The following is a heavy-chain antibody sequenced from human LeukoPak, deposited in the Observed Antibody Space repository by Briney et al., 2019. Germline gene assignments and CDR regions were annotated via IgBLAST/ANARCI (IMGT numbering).Heavy chain of an antibody. CDR1: GYTSTGYY. V-gene: IGHV1-46*01. Sequence: ASVKVSCKASGYTSTGYYMHWVRQAPGQGLEWMGIINPSGGSTSYAQKFQGRVTMTRDTSTSTVYMELSSLRSEDTAVYYCARDQGLADRRSSSWYGGLAGDYWGQGTLVTVSS. CDR3: ARDQGLADRRSSSWYGGLAGDY. CDR2: INPSGGST. J-gene: IGHJ4*02. D-gene: IGHD6-13*01.